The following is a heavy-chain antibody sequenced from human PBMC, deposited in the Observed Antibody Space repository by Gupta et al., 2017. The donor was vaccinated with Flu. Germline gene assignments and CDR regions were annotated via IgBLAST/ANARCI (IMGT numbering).Heavy chain of an antibody. CDR2: IAYDGRDT. D-gene: IGHD3-9*01. CDR1: YG. CDR3: ATDKFVVRFFDWLLSY. Sequence: YGRHGVRQAPGKGLEWVAVIAYDGRDTYYADSVKGRFTISRDNSKNTLYLQMNSLRAEDTAVYYCATDKFVVRFFDWLLSYWGQGTLVTVSS. V-gene: IGHV3-30*03. J-gene: IGHJ4*02.